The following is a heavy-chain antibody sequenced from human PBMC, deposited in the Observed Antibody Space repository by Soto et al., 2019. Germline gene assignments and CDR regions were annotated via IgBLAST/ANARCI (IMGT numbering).Heavy chain of an antibody. V-gene: IGHV4-59*08. D-gene: IGHD3-22*01. J-gene: IGHJ4*02. CDR2: IYYSGST. Sequence: SETLSLTCTVSGGSISSYYGGWFRQPPGKGLEWIDYIYYSGSTTYHHSLKSRVTISVDKTKNQFSLNKNYVTAADTAVYYCARLGGYYQAFDQWGQGSLVTVS. CDR3: ARLGGYYQAFDQ. CDR1: GGSISSYY.